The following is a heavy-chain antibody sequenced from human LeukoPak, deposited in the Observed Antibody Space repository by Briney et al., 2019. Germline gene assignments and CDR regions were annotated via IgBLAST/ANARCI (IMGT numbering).Heavy chain of an antibody. V-gene: IGHV5-51*01. Sequence: GESLKISCKGSGYSFTSYWIGWVRQMPGKGLELMGIIYPGDSDTRYSPSFQGQVTIAADKSITTAYLQWSSLKASDTAMYYCATYASGMAYDYFDYWGQGTLVTVSS. CDR2: IYPGDSDT. D-gene: IGHD3-16*01. J-gene: IGHJ4*02. CDR3: ATYASGMAYDYFDY. CDR1: GYSFTSYW.